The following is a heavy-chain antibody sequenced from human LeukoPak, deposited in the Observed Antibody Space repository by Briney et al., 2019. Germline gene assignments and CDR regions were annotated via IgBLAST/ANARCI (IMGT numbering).Heavy chain of an antibody. CDR1: GGSISSGSYY. V-gene: IGHV4-61*02. J-gene: IGHJ4*02. CDR2: IYTSGST. Sequence: SETLSLTCTVSGGSISSGSYYWSWIRQPAGKGLEWIGRIYTSGSTNYNPSLKSRVTISVDTSKNQFSLKLSSVTAADTAVYYCASGAGRYYFDYWGQGTLVTVSS. CDR3: ASGAGRYYFDY. D-gene: IGHD3-10*01.